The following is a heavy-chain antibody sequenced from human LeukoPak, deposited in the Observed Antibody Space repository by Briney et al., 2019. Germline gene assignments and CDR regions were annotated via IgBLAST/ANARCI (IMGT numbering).Heavy chain of an antibody. V-gene: IGHV3-74*03. CDR2: IKSAGSSI. CDR3: ARDLDYGGKSNFDY. Sequence: GGSLRLSCAASGFTFSSYWMHWVRQAPGKGLVWLSRIKSAGSSIMYADSVKGRFTISRDNAKNTLYLQMNSLRAEDTAVYYCARDLDYGGKSNFDYWGQGTLVTVSS. J-gene: IGHJ4*02. CDR1: GFTFSSYW. D-gene: IGHD4-23*01.